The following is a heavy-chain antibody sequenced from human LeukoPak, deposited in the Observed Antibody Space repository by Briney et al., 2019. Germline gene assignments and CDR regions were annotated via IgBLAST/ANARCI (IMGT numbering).Heavy chain of an antibody. D-gene: IGHD2-2*01. J-gene: IGHJ4*02. V-gene: IGHV4-34*01. CDR2: INHSGST. Sequence: SETLSLTCAVYGGSFSGYYWSWIRQPPGKGLEWIGEINHSGSTNYNPSLKSRVTISVDTSKNQFSLKLSSVTAADTAVYYCARTGTSCYDYWGQGTQVTVSS. CDR3: ARTGTSCYDY. CDR1: GGSFSGYY.